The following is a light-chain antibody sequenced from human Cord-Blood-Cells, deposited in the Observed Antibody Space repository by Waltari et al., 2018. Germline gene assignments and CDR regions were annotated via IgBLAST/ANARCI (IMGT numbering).Light chain of an antibody. J-gene: IGLJ2*01. Sequence: YALTQPPSVSVSPGQTARITCSGDALPKQYAYWYQQKPGQAPVLVIYKDSERPSGIPERFSGSSSGTTVTLTISGVQAEDEADYYCQSADSSGTYVVFGGGTKLTVL. CDR2: KDS. V-gene: IGLV3-25*02. CDR3: QSADSSGTYVV. CDR1: ALPKQY.